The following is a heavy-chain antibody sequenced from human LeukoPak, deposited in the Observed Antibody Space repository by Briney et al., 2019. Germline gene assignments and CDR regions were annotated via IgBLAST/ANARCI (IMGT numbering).Heavy chain of an antibody. D-gene: IGHD6-19*01. J-gene: IGHJ5*02. CDR1: GFTFSSHW. CDR3: ASSGWYSTPNWFDP. Sequence: GGSLRLSCAASGFTFSSHWMSWVRQAPGEGLEWVANIKQDGSEKYYVDSVKGRFTISRDNAKNSLYLQMNSLRAEDTAMYYCASSGWYSTPNWFDPWGQGTLVIVSS. V-gene: IGHV3-7*01. CDR2: IKQDGSEK.